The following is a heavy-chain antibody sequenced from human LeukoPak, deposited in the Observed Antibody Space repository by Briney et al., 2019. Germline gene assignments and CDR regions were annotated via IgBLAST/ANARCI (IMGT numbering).Heavy chain of an antibody. D-gene: IGHD6-13*01. V-gene: IGHV1-2*02. CDR1: GYTFTGYY. Sequence: ASVKVSCKASGYTFTGYYVYWVRQAPGQGLEWMGWINPNSGDTNYAQKFQGRITMTRDTSISTAYMELSSLRSDDTAMYYCARMWSTATSGWNWFDPWGQGTLVTVSS. CDR2: INPNSGDT. J-gene: IGHJ5*02. CDR3: ARMWSTATSGWNWFDP.